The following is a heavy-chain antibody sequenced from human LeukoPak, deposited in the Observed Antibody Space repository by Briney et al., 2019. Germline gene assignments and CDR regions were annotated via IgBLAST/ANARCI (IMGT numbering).Heavy chain of an antibody. D-gene: IGHD3-9*01. Sequence: PSETLSLTCTVSGGSFNTEYWSWIRHTPGEGLEWVGYISNGGNTNYNPSLKSRLTISIDTSKNHFSLKLSSVTAADTAIYYCAAVSTRGSPGYHYFFDSWGQGTLVTVSS. V-gene: IGHV4-59*01. CDR1: GGSFNTEY. J-gene: IGHJ4*02. CDR3: AAVSTRGSPGYHYFFDS. CDR2: ISNGGNT.